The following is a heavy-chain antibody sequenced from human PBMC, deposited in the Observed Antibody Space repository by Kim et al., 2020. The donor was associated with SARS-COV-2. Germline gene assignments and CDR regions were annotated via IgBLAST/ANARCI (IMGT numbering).Heavy chain of an antibody. CDR3: ARGGGGSVPYYYGMDV. CDR1: GFTFSSYS. Sequence: GGSLRLSCAASGFTFSSYSMNWVRQAPGKGLEWVSSISSSSSYIYYADSVKGRFTISRDNAKNSLYLQMNSLRAEDTAVYYCARGGGGSVPYYYGMDVWGQGTTVTVSS. J-gene: IGHJ6*02. CDR2: ISSSSSYI. D-gene: IGHD3-10*01. V-gene: IGHV3-21*01.